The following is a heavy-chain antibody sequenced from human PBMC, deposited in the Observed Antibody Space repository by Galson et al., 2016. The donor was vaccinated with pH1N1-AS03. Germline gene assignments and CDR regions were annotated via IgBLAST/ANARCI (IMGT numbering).Heavy chain of an antibody. D-gene: IGHD3-22*01. CDR2: INHSGST. J-gene: IGHJ4*02. CDR1: GGSFRGNY. CDR3: ARVERRRLNGPMTFDY. Sequence: SETLSLTCAVSGGSFRGNYWSWIRQPPGKGLEWIGEINHSGSTNPNPSLQNRVAITVDPSKNQFSLNVTSVTAADTAVYYCARVERRRLNGPMTFDYWGQGTLVTVSS. V-gene: IGHV4-34*01.